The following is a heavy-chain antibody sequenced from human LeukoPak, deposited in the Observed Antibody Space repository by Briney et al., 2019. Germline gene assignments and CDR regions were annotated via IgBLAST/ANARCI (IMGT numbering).Heavy chain of an antibody. V-gene: IGHV4-4*07. D-gene: IGHD3-22*01. Sequence: SETLSLTCTVSGGSIISYYWSWIRQPAGKGLEWIGRIYTSGITNYNPSLKSRVTMSLDTSKNQFSLKMSSVTAADTAVYYCARLKFYDSSGYPPGYYMDVWGKGTTVTVSS. CDR3: ARLKFYDSSGYPPGYYMDV. CDR2: IYTSGIT. J-gene: IGHJ6*03. CDR1: GGSIISYY.